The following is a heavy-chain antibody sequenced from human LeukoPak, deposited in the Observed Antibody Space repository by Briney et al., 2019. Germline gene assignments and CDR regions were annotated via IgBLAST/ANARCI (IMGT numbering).Heavy chain of an antibody. J-gene: IGHJ6*02. CDR3: AKSRRYTSSYYYYGMDV. CDR1: GFTFSSYA. D-gene: IGHD6-6*01. CDR2: ISGSGGST. V-gene: IGHV3-23*01. Sequence: GGSLRLSCAASGFTFSSYAMSWVRQAPGKGLEWVSAISGSGGSTYYADSVRGRFTISRDNSKNTLYLQMNSLRAEDTAVYYCAKSRRYTSSYYYYGMDVWGQGTTVTVSS.